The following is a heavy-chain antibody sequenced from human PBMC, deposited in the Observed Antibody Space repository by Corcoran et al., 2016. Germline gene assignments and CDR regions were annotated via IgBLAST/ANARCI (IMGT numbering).Heavy chain of an antibody. J-gene: IGHJ5*02. CDR3: ARDGWIRDTVVTWELNWFDP. V-gene: IGHV3-33*01. CDR2: IWYDGSNK. Sequence: QVQLVESGGGVVQPGRSLRLSCAASGFTFSSYGMHWVRQAPGKGLEWVAVIWYDGSNKYYADSVKGRCTISRDNSKNTLYLQMNSLRAEDTAVYYCARDGWIRDTVVTWELNWFDPWGQGTLVTVSS. CDR1: GFTFSSYG. D-gene: IGHD2-15*01.